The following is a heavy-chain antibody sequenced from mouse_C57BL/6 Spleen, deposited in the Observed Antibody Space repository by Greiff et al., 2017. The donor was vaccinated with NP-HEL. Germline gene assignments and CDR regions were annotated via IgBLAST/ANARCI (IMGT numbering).Heavy chain of an antibody. J-gene: IGHJ3*01. CDR1: GYTFTSYW. CDR2: IYPGSGST. D-gene: IGHD1-1*01. V-gene: IGHV1-55*01. CDR3: ARERGGSSWFAY. Sequence: VQLQQPGAELVKPGASVKMSCKASGYTFTSYWITWVKQRPGQGLEWIGDIYPGSGSTNYNEKFKSKATLTVDTSSSTAYMQLSSLTSEDSAVYYCARERGGSSWFAYWGQGTLVTVSA.